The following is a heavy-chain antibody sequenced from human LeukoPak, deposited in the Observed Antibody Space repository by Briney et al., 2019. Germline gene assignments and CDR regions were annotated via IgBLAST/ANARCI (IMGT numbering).Heavy chain of an antibody. CDR1: GFTFSSYS. Sequence: GGSLRLSCAASGFTFSSYSMNWVRQAPGKGLEWVSSISSSSSYIYYADSVKGRFTISRDNAKNSLYLQMNSLRAEDTAVYYCASVLYCSSTSCPPTLWGQGTLVTVSS. CDR2: ISSSSSYI. J-gene: IGHJ4*02. CDR3: ASVLYCSSTSCPPTL. D-gene: IGHD2-2*01. V-gene: IGHV3-21*01.